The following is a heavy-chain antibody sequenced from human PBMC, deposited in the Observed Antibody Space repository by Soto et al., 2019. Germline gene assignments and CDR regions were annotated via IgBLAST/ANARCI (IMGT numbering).Heavy chain of an antibody. CDR2: ISPMFGAA. CDR1: GGTFNTYA. V-gene: IGHV1-69*19. Sequence: QVQLVQSGAEMQKPGSSVKVSCQSSGGTFNTYAMNWVRQAPGQGPEWMGDISPMFGAANYAPKFQGRVTITADEATGTSYLQVRSLSSEDTALYFCAREVHVHTPAFVYWGQGTLVTVSS. D-gene: IGHD3-16*01. J-gene: IGHJ4*02. CDR3: AREVHVHTPAFVY.